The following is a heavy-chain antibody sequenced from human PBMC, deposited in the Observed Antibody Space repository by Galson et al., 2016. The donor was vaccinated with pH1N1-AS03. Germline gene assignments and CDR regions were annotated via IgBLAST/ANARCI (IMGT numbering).Heavy chain of an antibody. CDR2: INTDSGVT. J-gene: IGHJ6*02. D-gene: IGHD1-26*01. CDR1: GYIFTGFY. Sequence: SVKVSCKASGYIFTGFYVHWVRQAPGQGLEWMGWINTDSGVTNYAQKFEAWVTMTRDTSVSTAYMEPHGLKSDDTAVYYCARGPRGPCSSATCATTYYFGMDVWGQGATVIVSS. V-gene: IGHV1-2*04. CDR3: ARGPRGPCSSATCATTYYFGMDV.